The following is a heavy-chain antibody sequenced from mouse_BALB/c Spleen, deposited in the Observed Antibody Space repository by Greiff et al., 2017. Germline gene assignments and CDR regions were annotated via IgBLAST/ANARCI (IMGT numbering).Heavy chain of an antibody. Sequence: VQLQQSGAELVKPGASVKLSCTASGFNIKDTYMHWVKQRPEQGLEWIGRIDPANGNTKYDPKFQGKATITADTSSNTAYLQLSSLTSEDTAVYYCARSSIHYGYDGFAYWGQGTLVTVSA. CDR2: IDPANGNT. V-gene: IGHV14-3*02. CDR3: ARSSIHYGYDGFAY. CDR1: GFNIKDTY. D-gene: IGHD2-2*01. J-gene: IGHJ3*01.